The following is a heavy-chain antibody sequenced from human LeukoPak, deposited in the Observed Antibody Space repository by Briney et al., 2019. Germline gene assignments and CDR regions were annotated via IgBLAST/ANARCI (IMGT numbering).Heavy chain of an antibody. CDR1: GFTFTSYA. D-gene: IGHD5-24*01. CDR3: ASGGGDGYNGSFDY. J-gene: IGHJ4*02. V-gene: IGHV3-23*01. CDR2: ISGSDAST. Sequence: GGSLRLSCVTSGFTFTSYAMNWVRQAPGKGLEWVSGISGSDASTHYADSVKGRFTISRDNSKNTVYLQMNSRRVDDTAVYYCASGGGDGYNGSFDYWGQGTLVTVSS.